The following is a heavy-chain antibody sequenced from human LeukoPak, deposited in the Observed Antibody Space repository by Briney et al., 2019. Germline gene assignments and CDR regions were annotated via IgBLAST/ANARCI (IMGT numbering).Heavy chain of an antibody. V-gene: IGHV1-8*01. CDR1: GYTFTSYD. CDR3: ARGSLAGVRVVRGAEVDY. CDR2: MNPNSGNT. D-gene: IGHD3-10*01. Sequence: ASVKVSCKASGYTFTSYDINWVRQATGQGLEWMGWMNPNSGNTGYAQKFQGRVTMTRNTSISTAYMELSSLRSEDTAVYYCARGSLAGVRVVRGAEVDYWGQGTLVTVSS. J-gene: IGHJ4*02.